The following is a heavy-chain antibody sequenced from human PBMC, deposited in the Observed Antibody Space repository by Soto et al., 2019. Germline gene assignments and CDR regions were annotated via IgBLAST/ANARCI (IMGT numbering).Heavy chain of an antibody. Sequence: GGSLRLSCAASGFTFSSYGMHWVRQAPGKGLEWVAVKWYDGSNKYYADSVKGRFTISRDNSKNTLYLQMNSLRAEDTAVYYCARDLSIAARLGYYYYGMDVWGQGTTVTVSS. V-gene: IGHV3-33*01. J-gene: IGHJ6*02. CDR3: ARDLSIAARLGYYYYGMDV. D-gene: IGHD6-6*01. CDR2: KWYDGSNK. CDR1: GFTFSSYG.